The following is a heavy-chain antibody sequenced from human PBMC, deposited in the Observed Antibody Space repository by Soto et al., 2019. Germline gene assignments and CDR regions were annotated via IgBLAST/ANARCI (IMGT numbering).Heavy chain of an antibody. D-gene: IGHD1-20*01. CDR2: IKSKTDGGTT. CDR3: TTDSNWNFYGMDV. Sequence: ESGGGLVKPGGSLRLSCAASGFTFSNAWMSWVRQAPGKGLEWVGRIKSKTDGGTTDYAAPVKGRFTISRDDSKNTLYLQMNSLKIEDSAVYYCTTDSNWNFYGMDVWGQGTTVTVSS. J-gene: IGHJ6*02. CDR1: GFTFSNAW. V-gene: IGHV3-15*01.